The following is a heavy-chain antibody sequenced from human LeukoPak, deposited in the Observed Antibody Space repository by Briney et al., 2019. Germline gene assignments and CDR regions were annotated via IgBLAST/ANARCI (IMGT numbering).Heavy chain of an antibody. Sequence: GGSLRLSCAASGFTFSSYWMSWVRQAPGKGLEWVANIKQDGSEKYYVDSVKGRFTISRDNAKNSLYLQMNSLRAEDTAVYYCARVRHDYSNYYFDYWGQGTLVTVPS. V-gene: IGHV3-7*01. J-gene: IGHJ4*02. CDR3: ARVRHDYSNYYFDY. CDR2: IKQDGSEK. D-gene: IGHD4-11*01. CDR1: GFTFSSYW.